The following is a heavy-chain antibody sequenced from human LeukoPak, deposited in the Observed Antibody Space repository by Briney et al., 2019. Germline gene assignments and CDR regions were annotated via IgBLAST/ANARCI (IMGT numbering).Heavy chain of an antibody. V-gene: IGHV4-38-2*02. J-gene: IGHJ4*02. D-gene: IGHD3-22*01. Sequence: SETLSLTCTVSGYSISSGYYWGWIRQPPGKGLEWIGNIYHSGSTYYNPSLKSRVTISVDTSKNQFSLKLSSVTAADTAVFYCARAIGGPTYYYDSSGSDQYYFDYWGQGTLVTVSS. CDR3: ARAIGGPTYYYDSSGSDQYYFDY. CDR2: IYHSGST. CDR1: GYSISSGYY.